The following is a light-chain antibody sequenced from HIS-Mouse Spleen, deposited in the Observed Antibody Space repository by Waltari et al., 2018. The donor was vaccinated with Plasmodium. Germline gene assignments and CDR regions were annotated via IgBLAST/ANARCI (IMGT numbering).Light chain of an antibody. J-gene: IGKJ1*01. Sequence: DIPMTQSPPTLSASVGDRVTITCRASQSISSWLAWYQQKPGKAPKLLIYKASSLESGVPSRFSGSGSGTEFTLTISSLQPDDFATYYCQQYNSYSWTFGQGTKVEIK. CDR2: KAS. V-gene: IGKV1-5*03. CDR3: QQYNSYSWT. CDR1: QSISSW.